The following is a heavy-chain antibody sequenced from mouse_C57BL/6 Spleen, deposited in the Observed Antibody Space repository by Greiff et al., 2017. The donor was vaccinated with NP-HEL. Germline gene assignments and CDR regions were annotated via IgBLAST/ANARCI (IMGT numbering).Heavy chain of an antibody. D-gene: IGHD2-3*01. CDR2: IRNKANGYTT. V-gene: IGHV7-3*01. CDR1: GFTFTDYY. CDR3: ARPIYDGYFAMDY. Sequence: EVQVVESGGGLVQPGGSLSLSCAASGFTFTDYYMSWVRQPPGKALEWLGFIRNKANGYTTEYSASVKGRFTISRDNSQSILYLQMNALRAEDSATYYCARPIYDGYFAMDYWGQGTSVTVSS. J-gene: IGHJ4*01.